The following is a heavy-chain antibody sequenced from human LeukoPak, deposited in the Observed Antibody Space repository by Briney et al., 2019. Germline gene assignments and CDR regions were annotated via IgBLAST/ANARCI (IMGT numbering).Heavy chain of an antibody. CDR3: ARSVVVTAMDYYRMDV. D-gene: IGHD2-21*02. V-gene: IGHV1-2*02. J-gene: IGHJ6*02. Sequence: ASVKVSCKASGYTFTGYYMHWVRQAPGQGLEWMGWINPNSGGTNYAQQFQGRVTMTRDTSISTAYMEMSRLRSDDTAVYYCARSVVVTAMDYYRMDVWGQGTTVTV. CDR1: GYTFTGYY. CDR2: INPNSGGT.